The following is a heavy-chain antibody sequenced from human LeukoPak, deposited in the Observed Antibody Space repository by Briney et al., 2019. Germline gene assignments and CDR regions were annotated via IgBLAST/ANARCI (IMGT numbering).Heavy chain of an antibody. D-gene: IGHD3-22*01. Sequence: GGSLRLSCAASGFTFSGYEMNWVRQAPGKGLEWVSYISSSGSTIYYADSVKGRFTISRDNTKNSLYLQMNSLRAEDTAVYYCARGGHYYDSSGYALYWGQGTLVTVSS. CDR3: ARGGHYYDSSGYALY. V-gene: IGHV3-48*03. J-gene: IGHJ4*02. CDR2: ISSSGSTI. CDR1: GFTFSGYE.